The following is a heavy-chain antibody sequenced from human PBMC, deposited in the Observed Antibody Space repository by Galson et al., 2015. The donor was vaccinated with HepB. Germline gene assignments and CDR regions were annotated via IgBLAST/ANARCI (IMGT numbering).Heavy chain of an antibody. CDR2: ISYDGSNK. V-gene: IGHV3-30-3*01. D-gene: IGHD3-22*01. Sequence: SLRLSCAASGFTFSSYAMHWVRQAPGKGLEWVAVISYDGSNKYYADSVKGRFTISRDNSKNTLYLQMNSLRAEDTAVYYCARSSYDYYDSSGYYYFDYWGQGTLVTVSS. J-gene: IGHJ4*02. CDR3: ARSSYDYYDSSGYYYFDY. CDR1: GFTFSSYA.